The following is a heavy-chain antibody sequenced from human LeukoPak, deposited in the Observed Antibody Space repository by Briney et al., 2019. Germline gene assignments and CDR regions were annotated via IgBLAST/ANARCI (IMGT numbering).Heavy chain of an antibody. CDR1: GGSISSSNR. CDR2: IYHSGST. V-gene: IGHV4-4*02. J-gene: IGHJ2*01. Sequence: SGTLSLTCAVSGGSISSSNRWSWVRQPPGKGLEWIGEIYHSGSTNYNPSLKSRVTISVDKSKNQFSLKLSSVTAADTAVYYCASLGSIAAAGYWHFDLWGRGTLVTVSS. D-gene: IGHD6-13*01. CDR3: ASLGSIAAAGYWHFDL.